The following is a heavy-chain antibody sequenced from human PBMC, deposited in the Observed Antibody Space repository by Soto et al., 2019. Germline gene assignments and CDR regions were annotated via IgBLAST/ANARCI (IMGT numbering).Heavy chain of an antibody. CDR2: ISGGGGSI. V-gene: IGHV3-23*01. CDR1: GFDFNTYA. Sequence: EVQVFESGGGLVQPGGSLRLSCAASGFDFNTYAMSWVRQAPGKGLEWVSGISGGGGSIHYVDSVKGRFTISRDNSKNTLYLQMSSLRGEDTAVYYCAKGKSSHYVIHAFDVWGQGTMVTVSS. CDR3: AKGKSSHYVIHAFDV. D-gene: IGHD3-10*02. J-gene: IGHJ3*01.